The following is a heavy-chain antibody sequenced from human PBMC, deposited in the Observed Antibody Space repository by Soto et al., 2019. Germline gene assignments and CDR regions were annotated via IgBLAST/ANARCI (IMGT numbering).Heavy chain of an antibody. Sequence: QVQLVQSGAEVKKPGSSVKVSCKASGGTFSSYAISWVRQAPGQGLEWMGGIIPIFGTANYAQKFQGRVTITADESTSTAYMEVGSLRSEDTAVYYCARVRDSGYERSLDYWGQGTLVTVSS. V-gene: IGHV1-69*01. D-gene: IGHD5-12*01. CDR1: GGTFSSYA. CDR2: IIPIFGTA. CDR3: ARVRDSGYERSLDY. J-gene: IGHJ4*02.